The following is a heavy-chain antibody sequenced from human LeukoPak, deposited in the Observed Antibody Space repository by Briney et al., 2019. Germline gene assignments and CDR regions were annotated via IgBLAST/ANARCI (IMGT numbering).Heavy chain of an antibody. V-gene: IGHV1-24*01. CDR3: ATSYFDILTGYRPLSY. CDR1: GYTLTKLS. Sequence: ASVTVSFTVSGYTLTKLSMHWVRQAPGKGLEWVGVFDLDNVVTVHAQRFQGRVSMPEDTSTDTAYRELSSLRSEDTAMYYCATSYFDILTGYRPLSYWGQGTLVTVSS. D-gene: IGHD3-9*01. CDR2: FDLDNVVT. J-gene: IGHJ4*02.